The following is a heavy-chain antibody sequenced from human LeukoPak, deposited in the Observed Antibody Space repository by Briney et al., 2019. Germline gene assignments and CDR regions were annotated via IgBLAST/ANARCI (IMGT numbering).Heavy chain of an antibody. V-gene: IGHV3-23*01. CDR2: ISGSGST. CDR3: AKSGLNRFDY. D-gene: IGHD2-15*01. Sequence: GGSLRLSCAASGFTFSSYSMNWVRQAPGKGLEWVSAISGSGSTYYADSVKGRFTISRDNSKNTLYLQMNTLRVEDTAVYYCAKSGLNRFDYWGQGTLVTVSS. CDR1: GFTFSSYS. J-gene: IGHJ4*02.